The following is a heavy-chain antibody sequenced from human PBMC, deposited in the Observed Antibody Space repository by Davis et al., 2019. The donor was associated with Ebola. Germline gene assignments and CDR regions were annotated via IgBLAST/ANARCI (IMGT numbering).Heavy chain of an antibody. V-gene: IGHV3-11*01. CDR2: ISASHDTI. Sequence: GESLKISCAASGFTFTDYYMSWIRQAPGKGLEWVSYISASHDTIYYADSVKGRFTISRDNAKNAVYLRMNSLRAEDTAVYYCARRLAGWGQGTLVTVSS. D-gene: IGHD6-13*01. CDR3: ARRLAG. CDR1: GFTFTDYY. J-gene: IGHJ4*02.